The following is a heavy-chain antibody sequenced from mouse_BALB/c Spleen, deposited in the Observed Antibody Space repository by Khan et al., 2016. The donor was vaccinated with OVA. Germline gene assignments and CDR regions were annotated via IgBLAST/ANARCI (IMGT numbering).Heavy chain of an antibody. Sequence: QVQLKESGAELARPGASVKMSCKASGYTFTTYTIHWVKQRPGQGLEWIGYIIPSNDYTNYNQKFKDRATLTADKSSRPAYMQLSSLTSEDSAVYYCAREGAYYRSDGWFAYWGQGTLVTVSA. V-gene: IGHV1-4*01. CDR3: AREGAYYRSDGWFAY. CDR1: GYTFTTYT. D-gene: IGHD2-14*01. J-gene: IGHJ3*01. CDR2: IIPSNDYT.